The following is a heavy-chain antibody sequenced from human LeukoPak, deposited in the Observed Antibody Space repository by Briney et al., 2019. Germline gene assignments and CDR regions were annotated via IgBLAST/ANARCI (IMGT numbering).Heavy chain of an antibody. D-gene: IGHD3-10*01. J-gene: IGHJ4*02. CDR3: TAVGPNNYGFTH. CDR1: GFTFSNVW. V-gene: IGHV3-15*01. Sequence: PGGSLRLSCVASGFTFSNVWMSWVRQASGKGLEWVGWVKRKSGGGTTDCGAPLKDRFTLSREDTKNALYLQMSSLKAEDTAVYYCTAVGPNNYGFTHWGQGTLVSVSS. CDR2: VKRKSGGGTT.